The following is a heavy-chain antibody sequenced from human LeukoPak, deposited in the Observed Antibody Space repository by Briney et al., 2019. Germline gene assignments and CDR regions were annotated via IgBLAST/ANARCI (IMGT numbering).Heavy chain of an antibody. CDR1: GYTFTSYG. CDR2: ISAYNGNT. V-gene: IGHV1-18*01. Sequence: ASVKVSCKASGYTFTSYGISWARQVPGQGLEWMGWISAYNGNTNYAQRVQGRVTMTTDTSTSTAYMELRSLRSDDTAVYYCARDVDTSMAYYFDCWGQGTLVTVSS. D-gene: IGHD5-18*01. J-gene: IGHJ4*02. CDR3: ARDVDTSMAYYFDC.